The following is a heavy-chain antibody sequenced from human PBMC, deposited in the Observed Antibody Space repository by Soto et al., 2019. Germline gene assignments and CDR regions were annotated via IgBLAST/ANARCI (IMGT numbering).Heavy chain of an antibody. CDR1: GYTFTSYG. V-gene: IGHV1-18*01. Sequence: ASVKVSCKASGYTFTSYGISWVRQAPGQGLEWMGWISAYNGNTNYAQKLQGRVTVTTDTSTSTAYMELRSLRSDDTAVYYCARATCSITSCFYYYYYYMDVWGKGTTVNVSS. CDR2: ISAYNGNT. J-gene: IGHJ6*03. CDR3: ARATCSITSCFYYYYYYMDV. D-gene: IGHD2-2*01.